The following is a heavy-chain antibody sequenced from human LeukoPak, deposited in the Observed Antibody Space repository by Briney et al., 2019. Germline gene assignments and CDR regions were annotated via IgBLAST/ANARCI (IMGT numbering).Heavy chain of an antibody. Sequence: GGSLRLSCAASGFSFSSYWMSWVRQAPGKGLEWVANIKQDGSEKYYVDSVKGRFTISRDNGKNSLYLQMNSLRVEDTAVYYCASRSIADRLGAADYYYMDVWGKGTTVTVSS. J-gene: IGHJ6*03. D-gene: IGHD6-6*01. CDR2: IKQDGSEK. CDR1: GFSFSSYW. V-gene: IGHV3-7*01. CDR3: ASRSIADRLGAADYYYMDV.